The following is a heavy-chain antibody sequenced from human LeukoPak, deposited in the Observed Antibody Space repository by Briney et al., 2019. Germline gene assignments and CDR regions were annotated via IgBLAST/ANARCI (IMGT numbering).Heavy chain of an antibody. J-gene: IGHJ3*02. CDR1: GGSISSYY. Sequence: SETLSLTCTVSGGSISSYYWSWIRQPPGKGLEWIGYIHYSGSTNYNPSLKSRVTMSVDSSKNQFSLKVSSVTAADTAVYYCARKDGDIWGQGTMVTVSS. V-gene: IGHV4-59*12. CDR3: ARKDGDI. D-gene: IGHD5-24*01. CDR2: IHYSGST.